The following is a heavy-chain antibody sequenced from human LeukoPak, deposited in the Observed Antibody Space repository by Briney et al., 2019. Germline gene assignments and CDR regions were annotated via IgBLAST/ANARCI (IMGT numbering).Heavy chain of an antibody. CDR1: GFTFSSHW. CDR3: ARGGASGALDY. CDR2: INSDGSST. D-gene: IGHD1-26*01. J-gene: IGHJ4*02. V-gene: IGHV3-74*01. Sequence: PGGSLRLSCAASGFTFSSHWMHWVRQVPGKGLVWVSRINSDGSSTSYADSVKGRFTISRDNAKNTLYLQMNSLRAEDTAVYYCARGGASGALDYWGQGTLVTVSS.